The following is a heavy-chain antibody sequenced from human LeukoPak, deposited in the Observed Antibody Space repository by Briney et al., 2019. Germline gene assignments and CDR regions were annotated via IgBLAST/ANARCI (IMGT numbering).Heavy chain of an antibody. CDR1: GFTFSSYW. D-gene: IGHD1-26*01. Sequence: GGSLRLSCAASGFTFSSYWMSWIRQAPGKGLEWVSYVSSSGDTIYHADSVKGRFTISRDNAKNSLYLQMNSLRAEDTAVYYCARDGSGSYSAIWGQGTMVTVSS. CDR3: ARDGSGSYSAI. CDR2: VSSSGDTI. J-gene: IGHJ3*02. V-gene: IGHV3-48*01.